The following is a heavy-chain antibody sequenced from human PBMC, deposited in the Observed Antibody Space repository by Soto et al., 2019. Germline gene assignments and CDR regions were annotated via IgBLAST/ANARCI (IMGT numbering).Heavy chain of an antibody. CDR2: ISGSAINT. J-gene: IGHJ4*02. CDR3: AKGQGYYYDASGYTFDY. Sequence: EVQLLESGGDLVQPGGSLRLSCAASGFTFSNYAMSWFRQAPGKGLDWVSAISGSAINTYYADSVRGRFTISRDNSKNTLYLQMNHLRAEDTAVYSCAKGQGYYYDASGYTFDYWGQGTLVTVSS. D-gene: IGHD3-22*01. V-gene: IGHV3-23*01. CDR1: GFTFSNYA.